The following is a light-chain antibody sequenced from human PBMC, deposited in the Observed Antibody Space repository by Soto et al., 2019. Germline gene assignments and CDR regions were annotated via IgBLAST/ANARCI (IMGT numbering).Light chain of an antibody. CDR3: QQYNNWLQT. CDR1: QSVRSD. V-gene: IGKV3-15*01. J-gene: IGKJ1*01. Sequence: EVVMTQXPSTRSVXGXEXXTXXXRASQSVRSDLAWYQQKPGQAPRLLIQGASTRATGIPARFSGSGSGTDFTLTISRLEPEDFAVYYCQQYNNWLQTFGQGTKVDI. CDR2: GAS.